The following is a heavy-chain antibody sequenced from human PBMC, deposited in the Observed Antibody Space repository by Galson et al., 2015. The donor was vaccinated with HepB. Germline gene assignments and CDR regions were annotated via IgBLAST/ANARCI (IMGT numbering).Heavy chain of an antibody. D-gene: IGHD3-22*01. CDR2: IIPIFGIA. J-gene: IGHJ4*02. CDR3: ALTYYYDSSGYHTNYYFDY. Sequence: QSGAEVKKPGTSVKVSCKASGGTFSSYAISWVRQAPGQGLEWMGGIIPIFGIANYAQKFQGRVTITADESTSTAYMELSSLRSEDTAVYYCALTYYYDSSGYHTNYYFDYWGQGTLVTVSS. CDR1: GGTFSSYA. V-gene: IGHV1-69*13.